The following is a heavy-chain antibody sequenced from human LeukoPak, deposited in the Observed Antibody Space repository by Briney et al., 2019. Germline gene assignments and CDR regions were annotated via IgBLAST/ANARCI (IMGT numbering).Heavy chain of an antibody. CDR1: GFTFSSYG. CDR3: AKDSKRTQPAYFDY. CDR2: ISGSGGST. D-gene: IGHD2-2*01. V-gene: IGHV3-23*01. Sequence: GGSLRLSCAASGFTFSSYGMSWVRQAPGKGLEWVSAISGSGGSTYYADSVKGRFTISRDNSKNTLYLQMNSLGAEDTAVYYCAKDSKRTQPAYFDYWGQGTLVTVSS. J-gene: IGHJ4*02.